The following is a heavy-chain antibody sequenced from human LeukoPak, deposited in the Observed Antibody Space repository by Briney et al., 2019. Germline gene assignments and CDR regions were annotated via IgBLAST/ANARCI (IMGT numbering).Heavy chain of an antibody. CDR3: ARDSRPNYYESSSPRDFDY. V-gene: IGHV1-8*01. J-gene: IGHJ4*02. CDR2: MNPNSGNT. Sequence: GASVKVSCKASGYTFTSYDINWVRQATGQGLEWMGWMNPNSGNTGYAQKFQGRVTITADESTSTAYMELSSLRSEDTAVYYCARDSRPNYYESSSPRDFDYWGQGTLVTVSS. CDR1: GYTFTSYD. D-gene: IGHD3-22*01.